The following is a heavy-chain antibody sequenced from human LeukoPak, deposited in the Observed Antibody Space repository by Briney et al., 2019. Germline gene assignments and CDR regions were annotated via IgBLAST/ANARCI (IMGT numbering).Heavy chain of an antibody. CDR2: ISSSSSHI. Sequence: PGGSLRLSCAASGFTFGDTWMNWVRQAPGKGLEWVSSISSSSSHIYYADSVKGRFTISRDNAKNSLYLQMNSLRAEDTAVYYCANTILTGALWGQGTLVTVSS. J-gene: IGHJ4*02. V-gene: IGHV3-21*01. CDR3: ANTILTGAL. D-gene: IGHD2-2*02. CDR1: GFTFGDTW.